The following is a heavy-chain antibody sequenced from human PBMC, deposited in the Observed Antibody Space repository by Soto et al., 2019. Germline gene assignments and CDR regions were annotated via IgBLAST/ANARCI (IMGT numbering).Heavy chain of an antibody. CDR2: IWYDGSNK. CDR1: GFTFSSYG. CDR3: ASDMRAYYYDSSVGDY. D-gene: IGHD3-22*01. Sequence: GGSLRLSCAASGFTFSSYGMHWVRQAPGKGLERVAVIWYDGSNKYYADSAKGRFTISRDNTKNTLYLQMNSLRAEDRAVYYCASDMRAYYYDSSVGDYWGQGTMVTVSS. V-gene: IGHV3-33*01. J-gene: IGHJ4*02.